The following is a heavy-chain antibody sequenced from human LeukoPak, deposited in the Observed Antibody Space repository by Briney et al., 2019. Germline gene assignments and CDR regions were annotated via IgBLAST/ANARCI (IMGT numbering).Heavy chain of an antibody. CDR3: ARTPGFGESPDY. CDR1: GGSVSSSSYY. J-gene: IGHJ4*02. D-gene: IGHD3-10*01. CDR2: IYYSGST. V-gene: IGHV4-39*01. Sequence: SETLSLTCTVSGGSVSSSSYYWGWIRQPPGKGPGWIGTIYYSGSTYSNPSLKSRVTISVDTSNNQFSLNLNSVTAVDTAVYYCARTPGFGESPDYWGQGTLITVSS.